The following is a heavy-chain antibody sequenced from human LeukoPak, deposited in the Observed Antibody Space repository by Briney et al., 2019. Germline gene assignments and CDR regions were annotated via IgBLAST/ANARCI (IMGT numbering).Heavy chain of an antibody. CDR1: GSSFSTYW. D-gene: IGHD1-7*01. J-gene: IGHJ3*02. CDR2: IHPSNSDT. Sequence: GESLKISFQDSGSSFSTYWIAWVRQMPGKGLEWMGIIHPSNSDTRYSPAFQGQVTISVATSITTAYLQWSSLKASDTAIYYCARRTTEAFDIWGQGTKVTVSS. CDR3: ARRTTEAFDI. V-gene: IGHV5-51*01.